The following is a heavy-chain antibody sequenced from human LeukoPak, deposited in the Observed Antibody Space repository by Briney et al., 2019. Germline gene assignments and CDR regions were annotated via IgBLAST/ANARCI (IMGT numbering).Heavy chain of an antibody. Sequence: ASVKVSCKASGYIFTGCYMHWVRQAPGQGLEWMGWINPNSGGTNYAQKFQGRVTMTRDTSISTAYMELSRLRSDDTAVYYCARGCWFGELPSNWFDPWGQGTLVTVSS. CDR2: INPNSGGT. CDR3: ARGCWFGELPSNWFDP. D-gene: IGHD3-10*01. CDR1: GYIFTGCY. J-gene: IGHJ5*02. V-gene: IGHV1-2*02.